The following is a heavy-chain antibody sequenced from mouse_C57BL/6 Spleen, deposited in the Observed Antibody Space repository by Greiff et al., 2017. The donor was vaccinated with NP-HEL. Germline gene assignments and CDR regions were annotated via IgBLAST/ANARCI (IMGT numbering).Heavy chain of an antibody. J-gene: IGHJ2*01. V-gene: IGHV1-64*01. Sequence: QVQLKQPGAELVKPGASVKLSCKASGYTFTSYWMHWVKQRPGQGLEWIGMIHPNSGSTNYNEKFKSKATLTVDKSSSTAYMQLSSLTSEDSAVYYCARGDYYGSSPNWDELDYWGQGTTLTVSS. CDR3: ARGDYYGSSPNWDELDY. D-gene: IGHD1-1*01. CDR1: GYTFTSYW. CDR2: IHPNSGST.